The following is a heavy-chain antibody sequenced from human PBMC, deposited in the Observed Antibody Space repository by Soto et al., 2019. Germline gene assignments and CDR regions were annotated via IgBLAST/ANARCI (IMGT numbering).Heavy chain of an antibody. J-gene: IGHJ1*01. Sequence: EVQLVESGGGLVQPGGSLRLSCAASGFTFSSYSMNWVRQAPGKGLEWVSYISSSSSTIYYADSVKGRFTISRDNAKNSLYLQMNSLRDEDTAVYYCASRGYDDSSGYKYFQHWGQGTLVTVSS. D-gene: IGHD3-22*01. CDR1: GFTFSSYS. V-gene: IGHV3-48*02. CDR3: ASRGYDDSSGYKYFQH. CDR2: ISSSSSTI.